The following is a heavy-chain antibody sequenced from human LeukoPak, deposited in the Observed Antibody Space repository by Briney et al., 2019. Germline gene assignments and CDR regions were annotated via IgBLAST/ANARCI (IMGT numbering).Heavy chain of an antibody. D-gene: IGHD3-10*01. J-gene: IGHJ4*02. CDR1: GFTFSTYW. CDR2: IKQDGSEK. Sequence: PGGSLRLSCAAPGFTFSTYWMSWVRQAPGKGREWVVNIKQDGSEKYYADSVKGGFTISRENAKNTLFLQMNSLRAEDTAVYYCARRFGSGSFENSEFDYWGQGTLVTVSS. V-gene: IGHV3-7*01. CDR3: ARRFGSGSFENSEFDY.